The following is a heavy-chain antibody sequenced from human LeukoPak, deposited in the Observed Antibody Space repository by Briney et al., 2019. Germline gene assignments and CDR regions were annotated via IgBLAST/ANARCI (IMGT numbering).Heavy chain of an antibody. J-gene: IGHJ3*01. CDR3: AKVRRMEWMTPLSDDFDV. Sequence: GGSLRLSCAASGFNFNRFAMHWVRQAPGRGREWVAVISSDSCNKNYVESVRGPFTISSENSVTTLYLEMNTLPTDDAGVYYCAKVRRMEWMTPLSDDFDVWGQGTMVTVSS. CDR1: GFNFNRFA. D-gene: IGHD3-3*01. V-gene: IGHV3-30*04. CDR2: ISSDSCNK.